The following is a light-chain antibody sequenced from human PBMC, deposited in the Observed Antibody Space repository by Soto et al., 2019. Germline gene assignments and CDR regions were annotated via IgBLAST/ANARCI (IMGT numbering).Light chain of an antibody. CDR2: GVS. Sequence: EVVMTQSPATLSVSPGERAILSCRASQSIGSDLAWYQQKVGQAPRLLIYGVSTRATGIPARFGGSGSGTEFTLTISSLQSEDFAVYYCRQYNNWPPLTFGQGTRLEI. CDR3: RQYNNWPPLT. CDR1: QSIGSD. J-gene: IGKJ5*01. V-gene: IGKV3-15*01.